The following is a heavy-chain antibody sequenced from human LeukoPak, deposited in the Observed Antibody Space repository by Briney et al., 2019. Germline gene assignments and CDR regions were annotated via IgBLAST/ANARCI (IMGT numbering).Heavy chain of an antibody. Sequence: LETLSLTCTVSGGSISGYYWSWIRQPPGQGLEWIWYIHYSGSTKYNPSLKSRVTILVDTSKNQFSLKLNSVTAADTAVYSCARYDGSPANYLDYWGQGNVVTVSS. CDR1: GGSISGYY. D-gene: IGHD1-26*01. J-gene: IGHJ4*02. V-gene: IGHV4-59*08. CDR2: IHYSGST. CDR3: ARYDGSPANYLDY.